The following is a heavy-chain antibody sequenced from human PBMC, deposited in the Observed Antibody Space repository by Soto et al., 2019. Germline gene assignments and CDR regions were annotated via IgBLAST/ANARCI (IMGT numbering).Heavy chain of an antibody. J-gene: IGHJ6*03. Sequence: EVQLVESGGGLVQPGRSLRLSCAASGFTFDDYAMHWVRQAPGKGLEWVSGISWISGSIGYADSVKGRFTISRDNAKNALYLQMNSLRAEDTALYYCAKDQKDIVVVPAAMPPNYYYYYMDVWGKGTTVTVSS. CDR3: AKDQKDIVVVPAAMPPNYYYYYMDV. V-gene: IGHV3-9*01. CDR1: GFTFDDYA. D-gene: IGHD2-2*01. CDR2: ISWISGSI.